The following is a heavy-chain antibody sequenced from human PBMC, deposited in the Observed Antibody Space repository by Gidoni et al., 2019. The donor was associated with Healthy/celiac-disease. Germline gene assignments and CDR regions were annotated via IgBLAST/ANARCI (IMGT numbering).Heavy chain of an antibody. CDR2: IIPIFGTA. J-gene: IGHJ6*02. D-gene: IGHD2-2*02. CDR3: ARGLGYCSSTSCYKVGYYYYGMDV. CDR1: GGTFSSSA. Sequence: QVQLVQSGAEVKKPGSSVKVSCKASGGTFSSSAISWVRQAPGQGLEWMGGIIPIFGTANYAQKFQGRVTITADESTSTAYMELSSLRSEDTAVYYCARGLGYCSSTSCYKVGYYYYGMDVWGQGTTVTVSS. V-gene: IGHV1-69*01.